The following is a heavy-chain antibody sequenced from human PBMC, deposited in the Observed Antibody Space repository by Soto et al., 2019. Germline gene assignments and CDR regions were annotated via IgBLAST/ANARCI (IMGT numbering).Heavy chain of an antibody. V-gene: IGHV4-39*01. CDR1: GGFVSSSSYS. CDR3: ARLNGYCISTNGHGYYGMYV. D-gene: IGHD2-2*03. Sequence: KASETLSLTCSVSGGFVSSSSYSWGWIRQSPGKGLEWIGTMYSSENTYYNPSLLSRVTISVDTSKNEFSLRLSSVTAADTAVYYCARLNGYCISTNGHGYYGMYVWGQGTTVTVSS. J-gene: IGHJ6*02. CDR2: MYSSENT.